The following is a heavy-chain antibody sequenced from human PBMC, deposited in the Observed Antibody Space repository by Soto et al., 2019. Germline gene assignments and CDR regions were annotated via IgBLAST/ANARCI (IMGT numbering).Heavy chain of an antibody. J-gene: IGHJ4*02. D-gene: IGHD2-15*01. CDR3: AKEMVAAAYVETSPFPL. CDR2: IDGSGGDT. V-gene: IGHV3-23*01. CDR1: GFTFSSYA. Sequence: EVQLLESGGGLVQPGGSLRLSCAASGFTFSSYAMAWVRQAPGTGLEWVSVIDGSGGDTSFADSVKGRFSISRDNSKKMLYMHLNRLRAEDTATYSCAKEMVAAAYVETSPFPLWGQGTLVTVSS.